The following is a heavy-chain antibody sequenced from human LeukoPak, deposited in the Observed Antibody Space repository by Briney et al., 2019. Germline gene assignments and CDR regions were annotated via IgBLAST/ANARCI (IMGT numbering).Heavy chain of an antibody. V-gene: IGHV1-8*01. CDR3: ARSRRGYYMDV. CDR1: GYPFSNYD. Sequence: ASVEVSCKASGYPFSNYDVNWVRQATGQGLEWMAWMNPGSGDTGYAQKFQGRLTMSSNISMNTASMELRSLTSGDTAVYLCARSRRGYYMDVWGTGTPVTVSS. J-gene: IGHJ6*03. CDR2: MNPGSGDT.